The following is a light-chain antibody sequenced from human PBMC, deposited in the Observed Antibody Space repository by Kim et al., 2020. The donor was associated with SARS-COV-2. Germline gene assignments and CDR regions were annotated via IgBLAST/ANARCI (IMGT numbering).Light chain of an antibody. V-gene: IGLV2-14*01. Sequence: QSVLTQPASVSGSPGQSITISCAGTSSDVGGYDYVSWYQQFPGKAPKLMIYDVNNRPSGVSNRFSGSKSGNTASLTISGLQAEDEADYYCSSYRTSHTWVFGGGTQLTVL. J-gene: IGLJ3*02. CDR1: SSDVGGYDY. CDR3: SSYRTSHTWV. CDR2: DVN.